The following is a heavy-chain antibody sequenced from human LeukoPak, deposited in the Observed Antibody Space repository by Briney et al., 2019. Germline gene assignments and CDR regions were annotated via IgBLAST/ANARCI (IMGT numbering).Heavy chain of an antibody. D-gene: IGHD3-16*01. CDR1: GGSISSYY. V-gene: IGHV4-59*01. CDR3: ARDKLSFGSRYNWFDP. Sequence: PSETLSVTCTVSGGSISSYYWSWIRQPPGKGLEWIGYIYYSGSTNYNPSPKSRVTISVDTSKNQFSLKLSSVTAADTAVYYCARDKLSFGSRYNWFDPWGQRSLVTVSS. J-gene: IGHJ5*02. CDR2: IYYSGST.